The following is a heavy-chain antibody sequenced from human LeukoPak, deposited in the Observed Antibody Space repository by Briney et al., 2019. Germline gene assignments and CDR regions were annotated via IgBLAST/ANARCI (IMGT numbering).Heavy chain of an antibody. J-gene: IGHJ4*02. V-gene: IGHV1-2*02. Sequence: ASVKVSCKASGYTFAGYYMHWVRQAPGQGLEWMGWINPNSGGTNYAQKFQGRVTMTRDTSISTAYMELSRLRSDDTAVYYCARGLVGASNFDYWGQGTLFTVSS. D-gene: IGHD1-26*01. CDR3: ARGLVGASNFDY. CDR2: INPNSGGT. CDR1: GYTFAGYY.